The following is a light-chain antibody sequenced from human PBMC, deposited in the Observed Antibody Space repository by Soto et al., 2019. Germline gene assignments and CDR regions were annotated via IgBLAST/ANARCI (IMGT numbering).Light chain of an antibody. V-gene: IGKV2-28*01. CDR2: FGS. Sequence: EIVMTQSPLTLPVTPGEPASISCRSSQSLLYNNTYNYLDWYVQKPGQSPQLLIYFGSIRAPGVPDRFSGSGSGTDFTLKINRVEAEDVGTYYCMQALQSLTFGQGTRLEIK. J-gene: IGKJ5*01. CDR3: MQALQSLT. CDR1: QSLLYNNTYNY.